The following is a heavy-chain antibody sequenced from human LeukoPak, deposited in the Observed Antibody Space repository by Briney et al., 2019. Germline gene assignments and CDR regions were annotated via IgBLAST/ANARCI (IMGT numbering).Heavy chain of an antibody. V-gene: IGHV3-23*01. CDR2: ISGSGGNT. J-gene: IGHJ4*02. CDR3: ATTKQARRYFDY. CDR1: GFTFSSNA. D-gene: IGHD1-1*01. Sequence: GGSLRLSCAGSGFTFSSNALSWVRQAPGKGLEWVSAISGSGGNTYYADSVRGRFTISRDNSKNTLYLQMNTLRAEDTAVYYCATTKQARRYFDYRGQGTLVTVSS.